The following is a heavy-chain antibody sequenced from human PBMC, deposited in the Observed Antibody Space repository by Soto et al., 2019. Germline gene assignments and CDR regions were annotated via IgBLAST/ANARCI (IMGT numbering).Heavy chain of an antibody. CDR1: GYTFRYDD. Sequence: ASVKVSCKASGYTFRYDDIIWVRQATGQGLEWMGLMNPNSGNTGYAQKFQGRITMTRNTSISTAYMEMNSLTSEDTAVYYCARVGAWALRNLDYWGQGTRVTVSS. CDR3: ARVGAWALRNLDY. V-gene: IGHV1-8*01. D-gene: IGHD3-16*01. CDR2: MNPNSGNT. J-gene: IGHJ4*02.